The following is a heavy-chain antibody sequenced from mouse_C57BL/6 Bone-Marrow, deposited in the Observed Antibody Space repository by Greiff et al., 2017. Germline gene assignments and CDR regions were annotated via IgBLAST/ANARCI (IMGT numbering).Heavy chain of an antibody. D-gene: IGHD2-1*01. CDR3: ARGGNYGWYYFDY. Sequence: VQLQQSGAELVKPGASVKMSFKASGYTFPTYPIEWMKQNHGKSLAWIGYFNPYNDDTKYNARFKGKATLTVEKSSRTVYFELSRLTSDYSSVYYCARGGNYGWYYFDYWGQGTTLTVSS. V-gene: IGHV1-47*01. CDR1: GYTFPTYP. J-gene: IGHJ2*01. CDR2: FNPYNDDT.